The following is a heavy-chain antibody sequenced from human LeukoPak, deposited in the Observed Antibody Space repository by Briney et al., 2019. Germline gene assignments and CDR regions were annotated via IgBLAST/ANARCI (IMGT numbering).Heavy chain of an antibody. D-gene: IGHD3-22*01. Sequence: SETLSLTCSVSGGSIISYYWSWIRQPPGKGLEWIGYIYYSGSTNYKPSLKSRVTISVETSKNQFSLKLRSVTAADTAVYYCARVTGYMIEDYFDYWGQGTLVTVSS. CDR1: GGSIISYY. J-gene: IGHJ4*02. CDR2: IYYSGST. V-gene: IGHV4-59*01. CDR3: ARVTGYMIEDYFDY.